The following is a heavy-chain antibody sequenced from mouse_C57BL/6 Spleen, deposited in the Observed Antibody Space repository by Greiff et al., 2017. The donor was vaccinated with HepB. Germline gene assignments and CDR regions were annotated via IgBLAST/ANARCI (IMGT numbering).Heavy chain of an antibody. J-gene: IGHJ1*03. V-gene: IGHV1-69*01. CDR3: ARYRGYFDV. Sequence: QVQLQQPGAELVMPGASVKLSCKASGYTFTSYWMHWVKQRPGQGLEWIGEIDPSDSYTNYNQKFKGKSTLTVDRSSSTAYMQLSSLTSGDSAVYYCARYRGYFDVWGTGTTVTVAS. CDR2: IDPSDSYT. CDR1: GYTFTSYW.